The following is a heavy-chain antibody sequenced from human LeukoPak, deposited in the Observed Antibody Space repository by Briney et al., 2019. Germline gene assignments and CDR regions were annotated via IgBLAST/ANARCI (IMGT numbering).Heavy chain of an antibody. J-gene: IGHJ4*02. CDR3: GRIDRAVAGTIDY. V-gene: IGHV4-59*08. Sequence: PSETLSLTCTVSGGSISSYFWSWIRQPPGKGLEWIGYIYYSGSTNYNPSLKSRVTMSVDTSKNQFSLKLSSVTAADTAVYYCGRIDRAVAGTIDYWGQGTLVTVSS. CDR1: GGSISSYF. CDR2: IYYSGST. D-gene: IGHD6-19*01.